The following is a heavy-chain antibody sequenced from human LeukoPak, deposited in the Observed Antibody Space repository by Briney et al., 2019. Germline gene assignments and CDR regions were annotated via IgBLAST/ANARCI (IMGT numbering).Heavy chain of an antibody. V-gene: IGHV3-20*01. CDR2: INWNGGST. Sequence: GGSLRLSCAASGFTFSSYWMNWARQAPGKGLEWVSGINWNGGSTGYADSVKGRFTISRDNAKNSLYLQMNSLRAEDTALYHCARDYVGAFDIWGQGTMVTVSS. J-gene: IGHJ3*02. D-gene: IGHD3-16*01. CDR1: GFTFSSYW. CDR3: ARDYVGAFDI.